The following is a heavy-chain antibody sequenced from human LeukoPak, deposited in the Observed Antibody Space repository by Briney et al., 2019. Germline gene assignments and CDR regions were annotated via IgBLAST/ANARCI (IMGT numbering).Heavy chain of an antibody. D-gene: IGHD3-22*01. CDR2: ISGSGGST. CDR1: GFTFSSYG. V-gene: IGHV3-23*01. J-gene: IGHJ4*02. CDR3: AKDTKSSGSWYFDY. Sequence: GGSLRLSCAASGFTFSSYGMSWVRQAPGKGLEWVSAISGSGGSTYYADSVKGRFTISRDNSKNTLYLQMNSLRAEDTAVYYCAKDTKSSGSWYFDYWGQGTLVTVSS.